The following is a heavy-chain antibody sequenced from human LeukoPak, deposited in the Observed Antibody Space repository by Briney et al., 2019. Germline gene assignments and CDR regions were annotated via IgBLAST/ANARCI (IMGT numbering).Heavy chain of an antibody. D-gene: IGHD3-10*01. Sequence: SETLSLTCTVSGGSISSSSYYWGWIRQPPGKGLEWIGSIYYSGSTYYNPSLKSRVTISVDTSKNQFSLKLSSVTAADTAVYYCARQKGELLYIFDYWGQGTLVTVSS. CDR2: IYYSGST. J-gene: IGHJ4*02. CDR1: GGSISSSSYY. CDR3: ARQKGELLYIFDY. V-gene: IGHV4-39*01.